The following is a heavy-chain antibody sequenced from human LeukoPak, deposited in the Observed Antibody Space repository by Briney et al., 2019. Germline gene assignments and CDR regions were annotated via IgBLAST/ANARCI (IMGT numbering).Heavy chain of an antibody. CDR1: GFTFSNHN. V-gene: IGHV3-48*01. CDR3: ARDLSGVTGYTYGRGIDY. D-gene: IGHD5-18*01. J-gene: IGHJ4*02. CDR2: ISSSSRTI. Sequence: GGSLRLSCAVSGFTFSNHNMNWVRQAPGKGLEWIADISSSSRTIHYANSVQGRFTISRDNAKNSLYLQMNSLRAEDTAVYYCARDLSGVTGYTYGRGIDYWGQGTLVTVSS.